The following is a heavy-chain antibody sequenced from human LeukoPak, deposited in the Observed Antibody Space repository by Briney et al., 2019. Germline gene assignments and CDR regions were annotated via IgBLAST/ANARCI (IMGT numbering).Heavy chain of an antibody. V-gene: IGHV5-51*01. D-gene: IGHD1-14*01. CDR2: IYPGDSDT. CDR1: GYRFITYW. J-gene: IGHJ3*02. CDR3: ASGIHNDAFHM. Sequence: XKGXGYRFITYWIGWVRQMPGKGVELMGIIYPGDSDTRYSPSFQGQVTISADKSISTTYLQWSSLKASDTAMYYCASGIHNDAFHMWGQGTMVTVSS.